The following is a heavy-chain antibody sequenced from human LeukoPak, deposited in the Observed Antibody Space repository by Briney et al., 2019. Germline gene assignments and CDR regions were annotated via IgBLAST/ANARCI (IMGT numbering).Heavy chain of an antibody. CDR2: IRSDGSTT. D-gene: IGHD1-26*01. J-gene: IGHJ4*02. V-gene: IGHV3-74*01. CDR3: VRDNRSYNFDY. CDR1: GFTFSRYW. Sequence: GGSLRLSCAASGFTFSRYWMHWVRQAPGKGLGWVSCIRSDGSTTSIADSAKGRFTISRDNATNPVYLQMNSLRAEDTAVYYCVRDNRSYNFDYWGQGTLVTVSS.